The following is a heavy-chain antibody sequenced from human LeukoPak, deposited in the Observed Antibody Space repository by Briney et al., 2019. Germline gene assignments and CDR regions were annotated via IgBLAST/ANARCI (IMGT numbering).Heavy chain of an antibody. Sequence: TSETLSLTCTVSGGSISSHYWSWIRQPPGKGLEWIGYIYYSGSTNYNPSLKSRVTISVDTSKNQFSLKLSSVTAADTAVYYCARGRDGYNYWGQGTLATVSS. D-gene: IGHD5-24*01. J-gene: IGHJ4*02. CDR1: GGSISSHY. CDR3: ARGRDGYNY. CDR2: IYYSGST. V-gene: IGHV4-59*11.